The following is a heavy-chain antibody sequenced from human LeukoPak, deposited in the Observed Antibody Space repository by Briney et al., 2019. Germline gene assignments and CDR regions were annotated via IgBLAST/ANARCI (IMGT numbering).Heavy chain of an antibody. CDR2: IKQDGSEK. D-gene: IGHD3-3*01. V-gene: IGHV3-7*03. CDR3: AKDRVMGYDFWSGDPQFVS. J-gene: IGHJ4*02. Sequence: GGSLRLSCAASGFPFSRYWMSWVPQAPGKGLVWVANIKQDGSEKHYVDSVEGRFHISRDNSKNTLSLQMNSLRAEDTAVYHCAKDRVMGYDFWSGDPQFVSWGQGTLVTVSS. CDR1: GFPFSRYW.